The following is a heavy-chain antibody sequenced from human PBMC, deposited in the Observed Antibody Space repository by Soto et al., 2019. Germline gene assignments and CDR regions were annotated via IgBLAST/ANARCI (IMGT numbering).Heavy chain of an antibody. CDR1: GGSISSYY. V-gene: IGHV4-59*08. CDR3: ARHLLWFGELRWFDP. D-gene: IGHD3-10*01. Sequence: SETLSLTCTVSGGSISSYYWSWIRQPPGKGLEWIGYIYYSGSTNYNPSLKSRVTISVDTSKNQFSLKLSSVTAADTAVYYCARHLLWFGELRWFDPWGQGTLVTVSS. CDR2: IYYSGST. J-gene: IGHJ5*02.